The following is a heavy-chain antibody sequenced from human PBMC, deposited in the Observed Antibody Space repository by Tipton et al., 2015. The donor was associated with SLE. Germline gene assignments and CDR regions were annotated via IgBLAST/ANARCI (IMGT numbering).Heavy chain of an antibody. D-gene: IGHD3-3*01. CDR2: IFYSGTT. CDR3: ARGDFWSGLDY. V-gene: IGHV4-39*07. CDR1: GGSISSSSYY. J-gene: IGHJ4*02. Sequence: TLSLTCTVSGGSISSSSYYWGWIRQPPGKGLEWIGSIFYSGTTHYNPSLKSRVTISVDTSKKQFSLKLSSVTAADTAVYFCARGDFWSGLDYWGQGALVTVSS.